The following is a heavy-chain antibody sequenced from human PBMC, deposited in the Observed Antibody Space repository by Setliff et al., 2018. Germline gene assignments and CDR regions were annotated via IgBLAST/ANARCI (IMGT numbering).Heavy chain of an antibody. D-gene: IGHD3-10*01. CDR1: GYSFTTYY. J-gene: IGHJ3*02. V-gene: IGHV1-18*04. CDR3: ARDLNRWFGEFAFDI. CDR2: ISPYTGRT. Sequence: ASVKVSCKASGYSFTTYYMHWVRQAPGHGLEWMGWISPYTGRTFYAPQFQDRVIMTTDTSTNTAYLDLRSLRSDDTAVYYCARDLNRWFGEFAFDIWGQGTMVTVSS.